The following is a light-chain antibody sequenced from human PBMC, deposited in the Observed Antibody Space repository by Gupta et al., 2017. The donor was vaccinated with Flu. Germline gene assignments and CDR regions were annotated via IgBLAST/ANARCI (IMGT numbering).Light chain of an antibody. V-gene: IGLV3-19*01. CDR2: ARY. J-gene: IGLJ1*01. CDR3: HCQDSSGNQYV. Sequence: SSELTHDLAVSGALGQAVRNACQGDSLRNYYASWYQQKPGQDPVLVIFARYNRPSGIPDRFSGSSSGTTASLTITGAQAEDEADYYCHCQDSSGNQYVFGGGTKVTVL. CDR1: SLRNYY.